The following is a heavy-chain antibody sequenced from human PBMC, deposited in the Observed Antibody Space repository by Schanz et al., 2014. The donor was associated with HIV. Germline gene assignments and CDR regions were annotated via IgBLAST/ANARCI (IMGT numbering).Heavy chain of an antibody. V-gene: IGHV3-33*08. Sequence: QVQLVESGGGVVQPGRSLRLSCAASGFTFRSYGMHWVRQAPGKGLDWVAVIWYDGSNKYYADSVKGRFTISRDNSKKALYLQMNSLRVEDTAVYYCASTVYPYTGSSDYYYGMDVWGQGTTVTVSS. CDR2: IWYDGSNK. CDR1: GFTFRSYG. J-gene: IGHJ6*02. CDR3: ASTVYPYTGSSDYYYGMDV. D-gene: IGHD6-6*01.